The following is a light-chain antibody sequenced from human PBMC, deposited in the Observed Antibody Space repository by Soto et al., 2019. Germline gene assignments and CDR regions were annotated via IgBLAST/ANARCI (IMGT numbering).Light chain of an antibody. J-gene: IGKJ4*01. CDR1: QSISSY. V-gene: IGKV1-39*01. CDR2: VAS. CDR3: QQSSSLPKT. Sequence: IRMSHSASALSASVEDRVTITCRASQSISSYLHWYQQKPGKAPKLLINVASTLQSGVPSRFSGSRSGTDFTLAITSLQPEDFAPYYCQQSSSLPKTFGGGTKVDIK.